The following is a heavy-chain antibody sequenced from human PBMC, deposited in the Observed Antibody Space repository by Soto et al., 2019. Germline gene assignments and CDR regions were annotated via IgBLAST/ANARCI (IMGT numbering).Heavy chain of an antibody. V-gene: IGHV3-30-3*01. D-gene: IGHD6-19*01. CDR2: ISYDGSSR. J-gene: IGHJ4*02. CDR3: ARVTQAVAADY. Sequence: QVQLVESGGGVVQPGRSLRLSCAASGLTLSNYAMHWVRQAPGKGLEWVAVISYDGSSRYYADSVKGRFTISRDNSKNTLYLQMNSLRAEDTAVYYCARVTQAVAADYWGQGTLVTVSS. CDR1: GLTLSNYA.